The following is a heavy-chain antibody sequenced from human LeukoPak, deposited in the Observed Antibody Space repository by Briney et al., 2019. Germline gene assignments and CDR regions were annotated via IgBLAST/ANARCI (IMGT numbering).Heavy chain of an antibody. Sequence: SVKVSCKVSGYTFTDYYMHWVQQAPGKGLEWMGRIIPILGIANYAQKFQGRVTITADKSTSTAYMELSSLRSEDTAVYYCARDRRGVAGAFDIWGQGTMVTVSS. V-gene: IGHV1-69*04. J-gene: IGHJ3*02. CDR3: ARDRRGVAGAFDI. CDR1: GYTFTDYY. D-gene: IGHD3-10*01. CDR2: IIPILGIA.